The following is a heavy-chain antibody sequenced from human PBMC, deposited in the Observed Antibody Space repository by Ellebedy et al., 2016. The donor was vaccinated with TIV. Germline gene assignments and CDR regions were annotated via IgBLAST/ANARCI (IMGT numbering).Heavy chain of an antibody. D-gene: IGHD1-7*01. CDR1: GFTFSSYA. CDR2: ISGSGGST. CDR3: AKRNYWAY. Sequence: GGSLRLXXAASGFTFSSYAMNWVRQAPGKGLEWVSGISGSGGSTYYADSVKGRFTISRDNSKNTLYLQMNSLRAEDTAVYYCAKRNYWAYWGQGTLVTVSS. V-gene: IGHV3-23*01. J-gene: IGHJ4*02.